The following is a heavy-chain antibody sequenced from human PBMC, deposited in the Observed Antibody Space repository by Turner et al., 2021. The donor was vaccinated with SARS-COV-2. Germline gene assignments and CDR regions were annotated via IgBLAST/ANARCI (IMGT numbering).Heavy chain of an antibody. CDR1: GYTFTGYY. J-gene: IGHJ4*02. V-gene: IGHV1-2*02. Sequence: QVQLDQHGAEVMKPAASVKVACKASGYTFTGYYMLWVRQAPGQGLEWMGWINPNSGGTNYAQRIQSSITMTRDTTISTAYMELSRLGSDDTAVYYCAGGEAIAVAGTQYLDFWGQGTLVTVSS. CDR3: AGGEAIAVAGTQYLDF. D-gene: IGHD6-19*01. CDR2: INPNSGGT.